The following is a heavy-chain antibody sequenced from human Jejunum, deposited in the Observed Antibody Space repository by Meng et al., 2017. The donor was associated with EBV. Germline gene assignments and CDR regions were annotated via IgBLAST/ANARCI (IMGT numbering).Heavy chain of an antibody. CDR2: MNPSNGKT. Sequence: QVQLVQFGAEGKKPGASVKVSCKASGFTFNNYDINWVRQASGQGLEWMGWMNPSNGKTGYAQKFQGRVTMTRDASTSTAYMELSSLRSDDTAVYFCARGAQPIDLWGQGTLVTVSS. V-gene: IGHV1-8*01. CDR3: ARGAQPIDL. CDR1: GFTFNNYD. D-gene: IGHD3-3*01. J-gene: IGHJ5*02.